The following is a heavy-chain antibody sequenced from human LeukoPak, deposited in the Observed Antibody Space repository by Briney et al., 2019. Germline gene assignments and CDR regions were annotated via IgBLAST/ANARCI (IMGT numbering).Heavy chain of an antibody. V-gene: IGHV1-18*01. CDR2: ISGYNGNA. J-gene: IGHJ4*02. D-gene: IGHD6-13*01. CDR1: GYTFTNYG. CDR3: AREIASSSYFDY. Sequence: GASVKVSCKASGYTFTNYGLSWVRQAPGQGLEWMGWISGYNGNATYTQKLQGRVIMTTDTSTTTAYMDLRSLRSDDTAVYYCAREIASSSYFDYWGQGTLVTVSS.